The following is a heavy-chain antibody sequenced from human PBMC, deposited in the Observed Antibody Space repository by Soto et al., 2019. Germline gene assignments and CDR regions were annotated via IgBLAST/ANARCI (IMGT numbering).Heavy chain of an antibody. CDR3: ARGGSNYLPLQH. CDR2: INDSGST. J-gene: IGHJ1*01. D-gene: IGHD3-10*01. Sequence: PSETLSLTCTVSGGSISCYYWSWIRQPPGKGLEWIGYINDSGSTNFNPSLKSRVTISVDTSKNQFSLNLNSVTAADTAVYYCARGGSNYLPLQHWGQGTLVTVSS. V-gene: IGHV4-59*01. CDR1: GGSISCYY.